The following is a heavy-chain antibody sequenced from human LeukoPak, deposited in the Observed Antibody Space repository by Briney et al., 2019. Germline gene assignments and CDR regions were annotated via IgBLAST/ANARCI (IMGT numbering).Heavy chain of an antibody. D-gene: IGHD4-11*01. Sequence: GGSLRLSCAASGFTFSNYWMHWVRQAPGKGLEWVAVIWYDGSNKYYADSVKGRFTISRDNSKNTLYLQMNSLRAEDTAVYYCARGVDYSNHVDYWGQGTLVTVSS. CDR2: IWYDGSNK. V-gene: IGHV3-33*08. CDR1: GFTFSNYW. CDR3: ARGVDYSNHVDY. J-gene: IGHJ4*02.